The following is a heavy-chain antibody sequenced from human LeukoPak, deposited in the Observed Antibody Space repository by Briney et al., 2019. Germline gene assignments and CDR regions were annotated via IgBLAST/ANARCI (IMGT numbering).Heavy chain of an antibody. CDR2: ISADTGNT. D-gene: IGHD6-25*01. Sequence: ASVKVSCKASGYTFPNYGFNWVRQAPGQGLEWMGWISADTGNTKYAQKLQGRVTMTADTSTSTAYLELRSLRSDDTAVYYCARDAGPIAALSWGQGTLVTVSS. V-gene: IGHV1-18*01. CDR3: ARDAGPIAALS. CDR1: GYTFPNYG. J-gene: IGHJ5*02.